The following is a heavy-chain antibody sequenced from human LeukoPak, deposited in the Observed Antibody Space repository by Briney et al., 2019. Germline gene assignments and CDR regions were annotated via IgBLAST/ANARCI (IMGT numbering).Heavy chain of an antibody. CDR2: ISGSGGRS. CDR3: AKGGPQFFDY. D-gene: IGHD5-24*01. Sequence: GGSLRDSCAASGFTFSSYTMSWVRQAPGKGLEWVSTISGSGGRSYSEDPVKGRFTISRDNSRNTLYLQMNSLRAEDTAIYYCAKGGPQFFDYWGQGTLVTVSS. V-gene: IGHV3-23*01. CDR1: GFTFSSYT. J-gene: IGHJ4*02.